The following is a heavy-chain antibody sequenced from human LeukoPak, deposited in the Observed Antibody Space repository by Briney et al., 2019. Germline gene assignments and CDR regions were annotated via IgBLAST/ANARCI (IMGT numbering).Heavy chain of an antibody. Sequence: PSETLSLTCTVSGGSISSSSYYWGWIRQPPGKGLEWIGSIYYSGSTYYNPSLKSRVTISVDTSKNQFSLKLSSVTAADTAVYYCARRRSSSWYRFWFDPWGQGTLVTVYS. J-gene: IGHJ5*02. CDR3: ARRRSSSWYRFWFDP. CDR2: IYYSGST. D-gene: IGHD6-13*01. CDR1: GGSISSSSYY. V-gene: IGHV4-39*07.